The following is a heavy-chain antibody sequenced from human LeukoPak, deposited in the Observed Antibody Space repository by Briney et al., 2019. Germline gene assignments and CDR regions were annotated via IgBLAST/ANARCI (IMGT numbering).Heavy chain of an antibody. Sequence: GGSLRLSRAASGFTFSSYSMNWVRQAPGKGLEWVSYISSSSSTISYADSVKGRFTVSRDNAKSSLYLQMNSLRAEDTAVYYCARDVDRNYYYMDVWGKGTTVTVSS. J-gene: IGHJ6*03. V-gene: IGHV3-48*04. D-gene: IGHD3/OR15-3a*01. CDR2: ISSSSSTI. CDR3: ARDVDRNYYYMDV. CDR1: GFTFSSYS.